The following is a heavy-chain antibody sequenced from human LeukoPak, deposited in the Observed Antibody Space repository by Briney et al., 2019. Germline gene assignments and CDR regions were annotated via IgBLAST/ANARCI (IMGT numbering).Heavy chain of an antibody. V-gene: IGHV1-69*06. Sequence: GASVKVSCKASGGTFSTYIITWVRQAPGQGLEWMGGIIPIFGTPNYAQKFQGRVTITADKSTSTAYMELSKLTSEDTAIYYCAKRGGRLFEPWYFDLWGRGTLVTVSS. CDR2: IIPIFGTP. J-gene: IGHJ2*01. D-gene: IGHD3-10*01. CDR1: GGTFSTYI. CDR3: AKRGGRLFEPWYFDL.